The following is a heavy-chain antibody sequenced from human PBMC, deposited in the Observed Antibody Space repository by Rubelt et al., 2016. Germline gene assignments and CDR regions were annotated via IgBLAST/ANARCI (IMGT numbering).Heavy chain of an antibody. D-gene: IGHD3-22*01. CDR1: GGSFSGYY. CDR2: INHSGST. J-gene: IGHJ4*02. CDR3: ARHDYYDTSGYPY. Sequence: QVQLQQWGAGLLKPSETLSLTCAVYGGSFSGYYWSWIRQPPGKGLEWIGEINHSGSTNYNPSLKSRVTISVDTSKKQFSLNLKSVTAADTAVYYCARHDYYDTSGYPYWGQGTLVTVSS. V-gene: IGHV4-34*01.